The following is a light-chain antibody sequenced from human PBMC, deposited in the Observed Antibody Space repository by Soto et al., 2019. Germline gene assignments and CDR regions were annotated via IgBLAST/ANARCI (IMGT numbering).Light chain of an antibody. CDR2: GAP. CDR1: QSVRIRD. CDR3: HQYGRSPLT. Sequence: IVWTQSGGALSLSPAEIATLFCSASQSVRIRDIDCDQRKHGQAPRIFIYGAPSSATGMPDRFCGSVSGTDFSLSLCGLETEDFAVYSCHQYGRSPLTFGGGTKVDIK. J-gene: IGKJ4*01. V-gene: IGKV3-20*01.